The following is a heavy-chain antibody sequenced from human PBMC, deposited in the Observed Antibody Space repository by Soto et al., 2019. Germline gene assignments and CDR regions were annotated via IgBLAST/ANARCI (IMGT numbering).Heavy chain of an antibody. V-gene: IGHV4-30-4*02. D-gene: IGHD2-15*01. J-gene: IGHJ4*02. CDR3: ARERADGGKIY. Sequence: SETLSLTCTVSGGSISRGDYYWSWIRQPQGKGQEWIGYIYYSGNTYYNPSLKSRVTLSVDSSKNQFSLKLSTVTASDTAVYYCARERADGGKIYWGQGTLVTVSS. CDR2: IYYSGNT. CDR1: GGSISRGDYY.